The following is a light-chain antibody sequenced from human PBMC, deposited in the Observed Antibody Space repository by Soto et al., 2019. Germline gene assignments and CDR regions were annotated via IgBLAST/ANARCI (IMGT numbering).Light chain of an antibody. CDR2: YAS. Sequence: EIVLTQSPGTLSLSPGERATLFCRASQSVSSSYLAWYQQKPGQAPRLLIYYASTRATGIPDMFSGSGSGTDFTLTISRLEPEDFAVYYCQHHRTSPPSWTFGQGTKVEIK. CDR3: QHHRTSPPSWT. CDR1: QSVSSSY. V-gene: IGKV3-20*01. J-gene: IGKJ1*01.